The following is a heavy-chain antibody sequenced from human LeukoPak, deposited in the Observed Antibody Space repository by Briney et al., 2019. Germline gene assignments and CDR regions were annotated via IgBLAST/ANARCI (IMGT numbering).Heavy chain of an antibody. CDR3: AKERFGERRFDY. J-gene: IGHJ4*02. CDR1: GFTFDDYA. Sequence: GRSLRLSCAASGFTFDDYAMHWVRQAPGKGLEWVSGISWNSGSIGYADSVKGRFTISRDNAKNSLYLQINSQRAEDTAWYYRAKERFGERRFDYWGQGTLVTVSS. D-gene: IGHD3-10*01. CDR2: ISWNSGSI. V-gene: IGHV3-9*01.